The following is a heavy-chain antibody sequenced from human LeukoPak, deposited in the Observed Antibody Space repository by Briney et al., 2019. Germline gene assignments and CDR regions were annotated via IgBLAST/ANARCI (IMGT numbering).Heavy chain of an antibody. CDR2: INFGDSET. CDR1: GHSFTNHW. V-gene: IGHV5-51*01. J-gene: IGHJ5*02. CDR3: ATRHNYYDSGKDNWFDP. Sequence: GESLKISCKASGHSFTNHWIGWVRQMPGIGLEWVGIINFGDSETLYSPSFQGQVTISADKSISTAYLQWSNLKASDTAMYYCATRHNYYDSGKDNWFDPWGQGTLVIVSS. D-gene: IGHD3-10*01.